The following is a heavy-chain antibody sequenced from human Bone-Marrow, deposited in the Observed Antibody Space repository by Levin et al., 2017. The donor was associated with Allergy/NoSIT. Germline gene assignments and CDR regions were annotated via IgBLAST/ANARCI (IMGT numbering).Heavy chain of an antibody. J-gene: IGHJ5*02. V-gene: IGHV3-21*01. D-gene: IGHD2-15*01. CDR1: GFTFSSYS. CDR2: ISSSSSYI. CDR3: ARTPLSGGYCSGGSCLGVGWFDP. Sequence: SCAASGFTFSSYSMNWVRQAPGKGLEWVSSISSSSSYIYYADSVKGRFTISRDNAKNSLYLQMNSLRAEDTAVYYCARTPLSGGYCSGGSCLGVGWFDPWGQGTLVTVSS.